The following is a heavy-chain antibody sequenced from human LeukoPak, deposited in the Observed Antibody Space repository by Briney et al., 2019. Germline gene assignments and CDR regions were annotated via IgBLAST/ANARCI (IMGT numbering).Heavy chain of an antibody. Sequence: SETLSLTCSVSGDSIISYYWNWLRQSPGRGLEWIGNIHHFGRTEYNSSLRSRVTMFLDSSKNQFSLKLTSVTPTDTAVYYCARGLWTQPGLVPFNYWGQGILVTVSS. CDR3: ARGLWTQPGLVPFNY. J-gene: IGHJ4*02. V-gene: IGHV4-59*01. CDR2: IHHFGRT. D-gene: IGHD5-18*01. CDR1: GDSIISYY.